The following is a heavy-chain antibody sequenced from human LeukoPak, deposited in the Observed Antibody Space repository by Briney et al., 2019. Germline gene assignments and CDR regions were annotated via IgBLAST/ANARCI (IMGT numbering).Heavy chain of an antibody. CDR3: ARSPPSGSFVDY. J-gene: IGHJ4*02. Sequence: SVKVSCTASGGTFSSYAISWVRQAPGQGLEWMGRIIPILGIANYAQKFQGRVTITADKSTSTAYMELSSLRSEDTAVYYCARSPPSGSFVDYWGQGTLVTVSS. D-gene: IGHD1-26*01. V-gene: IGHV1-69*04. CDR1: GGTFSSYA. CDR2: IIPILGIA.